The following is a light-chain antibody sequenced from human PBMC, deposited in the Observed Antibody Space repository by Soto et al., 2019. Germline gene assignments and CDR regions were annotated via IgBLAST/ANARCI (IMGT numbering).Light chain of an antibody. CDR2: DAS. CDR1: QSVSSY. V-gene: IGKV3-11*01. CDR3: QQRRNWRWT. J-gene: IGKJ1*01. Sequence: EIVLTQSPATLSLSPGERATLSCRASQSVSSYLAWYQQKPGQAPRLLIYDASNRATGIPARFSGSGSGTDFSLPISSLEPEDFAVYYCQQRRNWRWTFAQGTKVEIK.